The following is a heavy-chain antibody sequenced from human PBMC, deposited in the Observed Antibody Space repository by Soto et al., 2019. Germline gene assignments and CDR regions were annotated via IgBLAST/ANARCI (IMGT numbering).Heavy chain of an antibody. CDR3: ARGVGAYYFDY. Sequence: QVQLVQSGAEVKKPGSSVKVSCKASGGTFSTYAITWVRQAPGQGLEWLGGIIPIFGTTDYARKFQGRVTITAAEFTSTLFIELSSLTSEDTAVYYCARGVGAYYFDYWGQGTLVTVFS. V-gene: IGHV1-69*01. CDR1: GGTFSTYA. CDR2: IIPIFGTT. J-gene: IGHJ4*02. D-gene: IGHD1-26*01.